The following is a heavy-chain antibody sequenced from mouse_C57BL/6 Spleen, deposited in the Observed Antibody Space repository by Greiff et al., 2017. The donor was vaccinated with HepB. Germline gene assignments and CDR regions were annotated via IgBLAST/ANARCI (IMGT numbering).Heavy chain of an antibody. CDR1: GFTFSDYG. CDR3: ATGIYYDYDDGYAMDY. V-gene: IGHV5-17*01. CDR2: ISSGSSTI. J-gene: IGHJ4*01. D-gene: IGHD2-4*01. Sequence: EVKVVESGGGLVKPGGSLKLSCAASGFTFSDYGMHWVRQAPEKGLEWVAYISSGSSTIYYADTVKGRFTISRDNAKNNLFLQMTSLRSEDTAMYYCATGIYYDYDDGYAMDYWGQGTSVTVSS.